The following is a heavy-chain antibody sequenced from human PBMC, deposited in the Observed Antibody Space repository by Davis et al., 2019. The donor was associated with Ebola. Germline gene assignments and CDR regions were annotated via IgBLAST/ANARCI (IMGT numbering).Heavy chain of an antibody. Sequence: ASVKVSCKASGYTFTSYYMHWVRQAPGQGLEWMGIINPSGGSTNYAQKFQGWVTMTRDTSISTAYMELSRLRSDDTAVYYCARALTPPYGDYPYYYYYYGMDVWGQGTTVTVSS. D-gene: IGHD4-17*01. V-gene: IGHV1-2*04. CDR3: ARALTPPYGDYPYYYYYYGMDV. CDR2: INPSGGST. CDR1: GYTFTSYY. J-gene: IGHJ6*02.